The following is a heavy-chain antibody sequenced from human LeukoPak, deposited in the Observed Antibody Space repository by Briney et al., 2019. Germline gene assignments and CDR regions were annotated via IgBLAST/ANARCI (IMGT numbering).Heavy chain of an antibody. D-gene: IGHD4-11*01. Sequence: ASVKVSCKVSGYTLTELSMHWVRQAPGKGLEWMGGFDPEDGETIYAQKFQGRVTMTEDTSTDTAYMELSSLRSEDTALYYCARDYNDHSNSLIDYWGQGTLVTVSS. V-gene: IGHV1-24*01. CDR2: FDPEDGET. CDR3: ARDYNDHSNSLIDY. CDR1: GYTLTELS. J-gene: IGHJ4*02.